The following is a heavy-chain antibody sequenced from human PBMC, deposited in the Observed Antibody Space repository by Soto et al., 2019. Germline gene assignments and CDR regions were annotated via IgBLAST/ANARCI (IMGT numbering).Heavy chain of an antibody. CDR2: ISGSGGST. CDR3: AKDLGGYSYGSRFDY. Sequence: EVQLLESGGGLVQPGGSLRLSCAASGFTFSSYAMSWVRQAPGKGLEWVSAISGSGGSTYYADSVKGRFTISRDNSKNTLYLQINSLRAEDTAVYYCAKDLGGYSYGSRFDYWGQGTLVTVSS. V-gene: IGHV3-23*01. CDR1: GFTFSSYA. D-gene: IGHD5-18*01. J-gene: IGHJ4*02.